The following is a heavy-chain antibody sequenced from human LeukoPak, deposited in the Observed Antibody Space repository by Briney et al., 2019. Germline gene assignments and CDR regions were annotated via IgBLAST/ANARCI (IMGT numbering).Heavy chain of an antibody. Sequence: SVKVSCKASGGTFSSYAISWVRQAPGQGLEWMGGIIPIFGTANYAQKFQGRVTITTDESTSTAYMELSSLRSEDTAVYYCARGVLGLYHYYYMDVWGKGTTVTVSS. D-gene: IGHD3-16*01. CDR1: GGTFSSYA. J-gene: IGHJ6*03. V-gene: IGHV1-69*05. CDR3: ARGVLGLYHYYYMDV. CDR2: IIPIFGTA.